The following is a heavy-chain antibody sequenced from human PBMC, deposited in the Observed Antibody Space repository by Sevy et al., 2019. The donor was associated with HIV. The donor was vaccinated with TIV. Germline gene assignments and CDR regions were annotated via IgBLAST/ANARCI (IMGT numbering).Heavy chain of an antibody. CDR3: GRESITAAKALLSFDI. CDR1: GYIFSDYN. D-gene: IGHD6-13*01. CDR2: INPKSGDT. Sequence: ASVKVSCKSTGYIFSDYNMHWVRQAPGQGLEWMALINPKSGDTIYAQRFRGRVSMTRDTSMSTASMVQSGLTSNDTAVIYCGRESITAAKALLSFDIWGQGTMVTVSS. V-gene: IGHV1-2*06. J-gene: IGHJ3*02.